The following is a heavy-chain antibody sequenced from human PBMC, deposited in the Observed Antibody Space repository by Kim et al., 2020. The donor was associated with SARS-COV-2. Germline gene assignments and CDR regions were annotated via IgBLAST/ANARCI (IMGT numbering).Heavy chain of an antibody. D-gene: IGHD3-22*01. CDR2: ISSSSSYI. J-gene: IGHJ4*02. CDR3: ARDRIPSPMIVVYDY. V-gene: IGHV3-21*01. Sequence: GGSLRLSCAASGFTFSSYSMNWVRQAPGKGLEWVSSISSSSSYIYYADSVKGRFTISRDNAKNSLYLQMNSLRAEDTAVYYCARDRIPSPMIVVYDYWGQGTLVTVSS. CDR1: GFTFSSYS.